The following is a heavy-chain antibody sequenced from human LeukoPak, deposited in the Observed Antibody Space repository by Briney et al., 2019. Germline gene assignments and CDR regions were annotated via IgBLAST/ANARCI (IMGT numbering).Heavy chain of an antibody. D-gene: IGHD2-2*01. CDR1: GYTFTGYY. CDR3: ARAGRIVVVPAALNWFDP. J-gene: IGHJ5*02. V-gene: IGHV1-2*02. Sequence: ASVKVSCTTSGYTFTGYYMHWVRQAPGQGLEWMGWINPNSGGANYAQKFQGRVTMTRDTSISTAFMELSRLRSDDTAVYYCARAGRIVVVPAALNWFDPWGQGTLVTVSS. CDR2: INPNSGGA.